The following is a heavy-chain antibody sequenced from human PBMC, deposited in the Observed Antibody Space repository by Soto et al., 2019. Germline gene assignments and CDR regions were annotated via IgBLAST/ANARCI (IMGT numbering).Heavy chain of an antibody. CDR1: GYTFASYH. Sequence: QVQLVQSGAEVKKPGGSVKVSCKTSGYTFASYHISWVRQAPGQGLEWMGWISAYNTNTNYAQKFQGRVTMTTDTLTSTAYMELRSLRSDDTAVYYCARDTPPTDYWGQGTLVTVSS. V-gene: IGHV1-18*01. CDR3: ARDTPPTDY. J-gene: IGHJ4*02. CDR2: ISAYNTNT.